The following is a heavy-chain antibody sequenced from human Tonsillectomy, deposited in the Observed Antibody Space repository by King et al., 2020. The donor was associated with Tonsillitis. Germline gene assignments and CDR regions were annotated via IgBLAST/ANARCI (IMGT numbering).Heavy chain of an antibody. D-gene: IGHD1-26*01. CDR2: IIPLIRAS. Sequence: QVQLVESGAEVKKPGSSVKVSCKASGGTFSSYAVSWVRQAPGQGLEWMGGIIPLIRASNYAQKFQGRVTITADESTNTAYMDLTSLTSEDTAVYYCARDKGLGSIVGATAVSYGMDVWGQGTTVTVSS. CDR3: ARDKGLGSIVGATAVSYGMDV. J-gene: IGHJ6*02. V-gene: IGHV1-69*01. CDR1: GGTFSSYA.